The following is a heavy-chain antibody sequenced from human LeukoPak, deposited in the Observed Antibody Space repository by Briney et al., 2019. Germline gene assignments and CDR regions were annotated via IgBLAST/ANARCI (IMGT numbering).Heavy chain of an antibody. CDR1: GFTFSSFQ. CDR2: ISSSGSIM. J-gene: IGHJ4*02. CDR3: ARTPTYYDILTDYPYYFDY. V-gene: IGHV3-48*03. Sequence: GGSLRLSCVASGFTFSSFQTNWVRQAPGKGLEGVSYISSSGSIMFYADSVKGRFTISRDNAKNSLYLHMNSLRAEDTAVYYCARTPTYYDILTDYPYYFDYWGQGTLVTVSS. D-gene: IGHD3-9*01.